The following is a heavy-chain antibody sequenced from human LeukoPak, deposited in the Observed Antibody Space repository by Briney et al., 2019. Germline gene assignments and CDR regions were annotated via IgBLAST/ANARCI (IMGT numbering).Heavy chain of an antibody. J-gene: IGHJ4*02. D-gene: IGHD6-19*01. CDR2: ISYDGSNK. CDR3: ARDGNPRQWLVRGYFDY. V-gene: IGHV3-30*04. Sequence: GGSLRLSCAASGFTFSSYAMHWVRQAPGKGLEWVAVISYDGSNKYYADSVKGRFTISRDNSKNTLYLQMNSLRAEDTAVYYCARDGNPRQWLVRGYFDYWGQGTLVTVSS. CDR1: GFTFSSYA.